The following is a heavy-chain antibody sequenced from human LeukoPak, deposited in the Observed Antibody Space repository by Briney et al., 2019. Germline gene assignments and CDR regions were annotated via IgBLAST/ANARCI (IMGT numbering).Heavy chain of an antibody. D-gene: IGHD6-19*01. V-gene: IGHV3-23*01. CDR3: AKDSHSSGWYYFDY. Sequence: GGSLRLSCEVSGFTFTSYAMSWVRQAPGKRLEWASGISGSGGTTYYADSVKGRFTISRDNSKNTLYLQMNSLRAEDTAVYYCAKDSHSSGWYYFDYWGQGTLVTVSS. J-gene: IGHJ4*02. CDR1: GFTFTSYA. CDR2: ISGSGGTT.